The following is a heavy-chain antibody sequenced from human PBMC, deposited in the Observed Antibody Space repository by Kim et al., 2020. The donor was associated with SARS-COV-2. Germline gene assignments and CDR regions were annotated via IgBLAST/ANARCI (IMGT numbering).Heavy chain of an antibody. CDR1: GFTFGDYA. V-gene: IGHV3-49*03. CDR2: IRSKAYGGTT. J-gene: IGHJ6*02. Sequence: GGSLRLSCTASGFTFGDYAMSWFRQAPGKGLEWVGFIRSKAYGGTTEYAASVKGRFTISRDDSKSIAYLQMNSLKTEDTAVYYCTREHGWGGNGYYGMDVWGQGTTVTVSS. D-gene: IGHD2-15*01. CDR3: TREHGWGGNGYYGMDV.